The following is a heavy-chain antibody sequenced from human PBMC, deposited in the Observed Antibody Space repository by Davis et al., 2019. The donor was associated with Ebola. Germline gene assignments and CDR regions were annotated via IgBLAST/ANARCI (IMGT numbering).Heavy chain of an antibody. CDR1: GYSFTSYW. Sequence: GGSLRLSCKGSGYSFTSYWIGWVRQMPGKGLEWMGIIYPGDSDTRYSPSFQGQVTISADKSISTAYLQWSSLKASDTAMYYCARWLQLRAFDYWGQGTLVTVSS. CDR3: ARWLQLRAFDY. J-gene: IGHJ4*02. D-gene: IGHD5-24*01. V-gene: IGHV5-51*01. CDR2: IYPGDSDT.